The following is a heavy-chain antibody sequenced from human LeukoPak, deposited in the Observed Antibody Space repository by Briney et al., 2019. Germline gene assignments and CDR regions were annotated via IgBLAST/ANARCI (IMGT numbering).Heavy chain of an antibody. V-gene: IGHV3-30*18. D-gene: IGHD1-1*01. CDR1: GFTFSSYG. J-gene: IGHJ6*02. Sequence: GGSLRLSCAASGFTFSSYGMHWVRQAPGKGLEWVAVISYDGSNKYYADSVKGRFTISRDNSKNTLYLQMNSLRAEDTAVYYCAKDGGSYNWNDYGMDVWGQGTTVTVSS. CDR2: ISYDGSNK. CDR3: AKDGGSYNWNDYGMDV.